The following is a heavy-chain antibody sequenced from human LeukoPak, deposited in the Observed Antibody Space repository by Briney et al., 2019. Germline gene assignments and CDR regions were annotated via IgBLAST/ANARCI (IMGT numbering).Heavy chain of an antibody. V-gene: IGHV3-66*01. CDR3: ARVKTGFTVRGATYHYGMDV. D-gene: IGHD3-10*01. J-gene: IGHJ6*02. Sequence: GGSLRLSCAASGFTVSRDYMNWVRQAPGKGLEWVSLIYGGGNTYYADSVKGRFTISRDNSKNTLYLQMNSLRAEDTAVYYCARVKTGFTVRGATYHYGMDVWGQGTTVTV. CDR1: GFTVSRDY. CDR2: IYGGGNT.